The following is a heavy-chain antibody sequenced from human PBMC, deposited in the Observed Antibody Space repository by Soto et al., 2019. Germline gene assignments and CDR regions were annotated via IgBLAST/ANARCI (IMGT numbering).Heavy chain of an antibody. CDR2: IYSSGDT. CDR1: GFSVSDNY. V-gene: IGHV3-66*01. D-gene: IGHD2-8*01. Sequence: EVQLVESGGGLVQPGGSLRLSCAASGFSVSDNYMSWVRQAPGKGLEWISVIYSSGDTYYADSVKGRLTISRDNSRNTLYLQINDLRVEDTAIYYCARDQGYGRGVSFDPWGQGIPVTVS. CDR3: ARDQGYGRGVSFDP. J-gene: IGHJ5*02.